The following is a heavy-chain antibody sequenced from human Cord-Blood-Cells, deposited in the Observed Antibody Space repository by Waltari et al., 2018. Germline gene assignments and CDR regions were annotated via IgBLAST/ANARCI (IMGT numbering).Heavy chain of an antibody. J-gene: IGHJ5*02. D-gene: IGHD2-2*02. Sequence: EVQLVQSGAEVKKPGGSLKISCKGSGYSFTSYWIGWVRQMPGKGLEWMGIIYPGDSDTRYSPSFQGQVTISADKSISTAYLQWSSLKASDTAMYYCARGGGRLVVPAAIGWFDPWGQGTLVTVSS. CDR2: IYPGDSDT. CDR3: ARGGGRLVVPAAIGWFDP. CDR1: GYSFTSYW. V-gene: IGHV5-51*01.